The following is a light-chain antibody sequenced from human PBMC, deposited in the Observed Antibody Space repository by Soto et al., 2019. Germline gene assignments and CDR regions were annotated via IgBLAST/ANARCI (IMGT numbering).Light chain of an antibody. J-gene: IGLJ1*01. V-gene: IGLV1-40*01. CDR3: QSYDSSLSGFYV. Sequence: QSVLTQPPSVSGAPGQRVTISCTGSSSNIGTGYDVHWYQQLPGTAPKIIIYGNSNRPSGVPDRSSGSKSGTSASLAITGLQAEDEADYYCQSYDSSLSGFYVFGTGTKVTVL. CDR2: GNS. CDR1: SSNIGTGYD.